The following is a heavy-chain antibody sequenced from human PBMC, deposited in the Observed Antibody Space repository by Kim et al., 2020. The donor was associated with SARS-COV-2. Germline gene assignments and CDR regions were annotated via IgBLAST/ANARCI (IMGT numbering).Heavy chain of an antibody. D-gene: IGHD4-17*01. CDR3: TTDLHDYGDRDY. J-gene: IGHJ4*02. CDR1: GFTFSNAC. V-gene: IGHV3-15*01. Sequence: GGSLRLSCAASGFTFSNACMSWVRQAPGKGLEWVGRIKSKTDGGTTDYAAPVKGRFTISRDDSKNTLYLQMNSLRTEDTAVYYCTTDLHDYGDRDYWGQGTLVTVSS. CDR2: IKSKTDGGTT.